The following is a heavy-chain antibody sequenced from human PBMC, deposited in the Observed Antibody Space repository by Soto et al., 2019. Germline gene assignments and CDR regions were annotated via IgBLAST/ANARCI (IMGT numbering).Heavy chain of an antibody. Sequence: SETVSLTCTVSGGSISSSSYYWGWIRQPPGKGLEWIGSIHYSGSTYYNPSLKSRVTISVDTSKNQFSLKLSSVTAADTAVYYCARRGGSGWYNWFDPWGQGTLVTVSS. V-gene: IGHV4-39*01. J-gene: IGHJ5*02. CDR1: GGSISSSSYY. CDR2: IHYSGST. D-gene: IGHD6-19*01. CDR3: ARRGGSGWYNWFDP.